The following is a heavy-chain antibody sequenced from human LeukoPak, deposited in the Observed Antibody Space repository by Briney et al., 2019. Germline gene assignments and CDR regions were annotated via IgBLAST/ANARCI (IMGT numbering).Heavy chain of an antibody. V-gene: IGHV3-21*01. CDR3: AREERDGYNYYWYFDL. Sequence: GGSLRLSCAASGFTFSTYSMNWVRQAPGKGLEWVSSISSSSSYIYYADSVKGRLTISRDNTKNSMYLQMHSLRAEDTAVYYCAREERDGYNYYWYFDLWGRGTLVTVSS. CDR1: GFTFSTYS. D-gene: IGHD5-24*01. J-gene: IGHJ2*01. CDR2: ISSSSSYI.